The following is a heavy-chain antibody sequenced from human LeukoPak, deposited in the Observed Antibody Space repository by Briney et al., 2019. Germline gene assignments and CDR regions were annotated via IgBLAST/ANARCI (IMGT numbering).Heavy chain of an antibody. CDR1: GATFISYA. Sequence: GSSVKVSGKASGATFISYAMSWVRQAPGQGLEWMGGIIPIFGTANYAQKFQGRVTMTRDTSTSTAYMELRSLKSDDTAVYYCAREFYYDSRGSDYWGQGTLVTVPS. D-gene: IGHD3-22*01. CDR2: IIPIFGTA. V-gene: IGHV1-69*05. J-gene: IGHJ4*02. CDR3: AREFYYDSRGSDY.